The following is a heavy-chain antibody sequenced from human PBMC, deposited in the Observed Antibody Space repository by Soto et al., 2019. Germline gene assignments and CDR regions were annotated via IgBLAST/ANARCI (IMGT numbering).Heavy chain of an antibody. D-gene: IGHD3-3*01. J-gene: IGHJ4*02. V-gene: IGHV3-7*01. CDR1: GFTFSSFY. CDR2: IKQAGSEK. Sequence: DVQLVESGGALVQPGGSLRLSCVASGFTFSSFYMGWVRQAPGKGLEWVANIKQAGSEKYYVDSVKGRFIISRDDAKNSLYLQMNSLRAEDTAVYYCAREWSYFDYWGQGTLVTVSS. CDR3: AREWSYFDY.